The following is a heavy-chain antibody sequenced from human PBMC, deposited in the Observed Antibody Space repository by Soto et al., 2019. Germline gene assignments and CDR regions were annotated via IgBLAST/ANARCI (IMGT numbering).Heavy chain of an antibody. V-gene: IGHV3-72*01. J-gene: IGHJ3*02. D-gene: IGHD1-1*01. CDR3: ARVATGTTGAFDI. Sequence: EVQLVESGGGLVQPGGSLRLSCAASGFTFSDHYMDWVRQAPGKGLEWVGRTRNKANSYTTEYAASVKGRFTISRDDSKTSLYLQMNSLKTEDTAVYYCARVATGTTGAFDIWGQGTMVTVSS. CDR1: GFTFSDHY. CDR2: TRNKANSYTT.